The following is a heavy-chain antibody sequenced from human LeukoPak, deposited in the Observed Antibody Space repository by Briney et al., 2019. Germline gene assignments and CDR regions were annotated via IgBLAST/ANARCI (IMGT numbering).Heavy chain of an antibody. Sequence: PGGSLRLSCAASGFTFSRYAMGWVRQAPGKGLEWVSAISAGGDSTYYADSVKGRFTISRDNSKNTLSLQMNSLRAEDTAVYYCAEGFKANDYWGQGTLVTVSS. CDR2: ISAGGDST. J-gene: IGHJ4*02. CDR1: GFTFSRYA. V-gene: IGHV3-23*01. CDR3: AEGFKANDY.